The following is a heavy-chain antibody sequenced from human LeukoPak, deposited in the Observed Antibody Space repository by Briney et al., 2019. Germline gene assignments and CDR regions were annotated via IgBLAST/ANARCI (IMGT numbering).Heavy chain of an antibody. J-gene: IGHJ6*02. CDR1: GYTFTSYG. V-gene: IGHV1-18*01. CDR2: ISAYNGNT. Sequence: ASVKVSCKASGYTFTSYGISWVRQASGQGLEWMGWISAYNGNTNYAQKLQGRVTMTTDTSTSTAYMELRSLRSDDTAVYYCARDRPYSSGRGYYYGMDVWGQGTTVTVSS. CDR3: ARDRPYSSGRGYYYGMDV. D-gene: IGHD6-19*01.